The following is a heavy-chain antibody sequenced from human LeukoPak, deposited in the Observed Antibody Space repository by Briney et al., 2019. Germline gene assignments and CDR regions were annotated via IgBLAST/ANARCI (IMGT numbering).Heavy chain of an antibody. CDR1: GFTFSSYA. V-gene: IGHV3-23*01. CDR2: ISGSGGST. Sequence: GGSLRLSCAASGFTFSSYAMSWVRQAPGKGLEWVSAISGSGGSTYYADSVKGRFTISRDNSKNSLYLQMNSLRAEDTAVYYCARWGYRSGYGYWGQGTLVTVSS. J-gene: IGHJ4*02. CDR3: ARWGYRSGYGY. D-gene: IGHD3-3*01.